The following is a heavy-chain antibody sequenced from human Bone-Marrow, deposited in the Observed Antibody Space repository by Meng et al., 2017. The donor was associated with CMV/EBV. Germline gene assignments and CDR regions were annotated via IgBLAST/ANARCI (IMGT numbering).Heavy chain of an antibody. J-gene: IGHJ6*02. CDR1: GGTFSSYT. V-gene: IGHV1-69*05. D-gene: IGHD4-23*01. CDR3: ARDPSLSGNYARFDV. Sequence: SVKVSCKASGGTFSSYTISWVRQAPGQGLEWMGGIIPIFGTPKYAQKFQGRVTITTDESTSTAYMELSSLTSEDTAVYYCARDPSLSGNYARFDVWGQGTTVTVSS. CDR2: IIPIFGTP.